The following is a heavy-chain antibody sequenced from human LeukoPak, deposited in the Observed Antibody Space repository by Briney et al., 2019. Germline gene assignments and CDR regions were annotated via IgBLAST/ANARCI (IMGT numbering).Heavy chain of an antibody. CDR3: ARRLGYCSGGSCYGKYYFDY. D-gene: IGHD2-15*01. Sequence: GESLKISCKGSGYSFTSYWIGWVRQMPGQGLEWMGIIYPGDSDTRYSPSFQGQVTISADESISTAYLQWSSLKASDTAMYYCARRLGYCSGGSCYGKYYFDYWGQGTLVTVSS. CDR1: GYSFTSYW. CDR2: IYPGDSDT. J-gene: IGHJ4*02. V-gene: IGHV5-51*01.